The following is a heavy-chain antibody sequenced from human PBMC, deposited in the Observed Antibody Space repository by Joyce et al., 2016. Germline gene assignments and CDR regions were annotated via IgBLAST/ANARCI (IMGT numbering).Heavy chain of an antibody. CDR2: ISSSSSYI. V-gene: IGHV3-21*06. CDR3: ASAAVRGVMVGWFDP. D-gene: IGHD3-10*01. CDR1: GFSFSSYD. J-gene: IGHJ5*02. Sequence: EVQLVESGGGLVKRGGYLRVSCAASGFSFSSYDMNWVRQAPGKGLEWVSSISSSSSYIYYADSVKGRFTIARDNAKNSLFLQMNSLRAEDTAVYYCASAAVRGVMVGWFDPWGQGTLVTVSS.